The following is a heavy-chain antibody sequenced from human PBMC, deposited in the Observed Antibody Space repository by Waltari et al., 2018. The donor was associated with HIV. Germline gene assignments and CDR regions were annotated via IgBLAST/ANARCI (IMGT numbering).Heavy chain of an antibody. CDR3: AKVFEGYYDSSGTF. CDR1: GFTFSSYA. D-gene: IGHD3-22*01. Sequence: EVQLLESGGGLVQPGGSLSLSCAASGFTFSSYAMSWVRQAPGKGLEWVSAISGSGGSTYYADSVKGRFTISRDNSKNTLYLQMNSLRAEDTAVYYCAKVFEGYYDSSGTFWGQGTLVTVSS. J-gene: IGHJ4*02. V-gene: IGHV3-23*01. CDR2: ISGSGGST.